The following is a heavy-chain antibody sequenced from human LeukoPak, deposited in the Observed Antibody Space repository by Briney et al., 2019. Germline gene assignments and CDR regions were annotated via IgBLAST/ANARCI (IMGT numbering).Heavy chain of an antibody. CDR3: VRDLDGLDCY. CDR1: GXIFRSHW. D-gene: IGHD1-1*01. J-gene: IGHJ4*02. CDR2: INTDGSST. V-gene: IGHV3-74*01. Sequence: GGSLGLSCAASGXIFRSHWMHWVRHAPGKGLVWVSRINTDGSSTSYADSVKGRFTISRDNAKHTLYLPMNSQRAEDTAVFYCVRDLDGLDCYWGQGTLVTVSS.